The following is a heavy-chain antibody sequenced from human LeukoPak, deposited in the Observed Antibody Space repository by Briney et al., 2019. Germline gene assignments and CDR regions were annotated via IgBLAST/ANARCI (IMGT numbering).Heavy chain of an antibody. Sequence: GGSLRLSCAASGFTFSIYSMNWVRQAPGKGLEWVSSISSSSYIYYADSVKGRFSISRVNAKDSPYLQMSTLRAEDTAVYYCVRDFYSEPTAMPLSFDYWGQGILVTVSS. CDR2: ISSSSYI. V-gene: IGHV3-21*01. J-gene: IGHJ4*02. CDR1: GFTFSIYS. D-gene: IGHD2-2*01. CDR3: VRDFYSEPTAMPLSFDY.